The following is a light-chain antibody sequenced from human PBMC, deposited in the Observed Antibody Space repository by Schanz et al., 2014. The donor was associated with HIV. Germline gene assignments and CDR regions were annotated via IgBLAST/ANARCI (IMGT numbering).Light chain of an antibody. J-gene: IGKJ4*01. CDR2: ATS. V-gene: IGKV3-20*01. Sequence: EIVLTQSPGTLSLSPGESATLSCRASQSVFSNFLAWYQQRPGQPPRLVIYATSTRAAGISDRFSGTGSGTDFTLTISRLEPDDFATYYCQSFGGSWGTFGGGTKLEL. CDR3: QSFGGSWGT. CDR1: QSVFSNF.